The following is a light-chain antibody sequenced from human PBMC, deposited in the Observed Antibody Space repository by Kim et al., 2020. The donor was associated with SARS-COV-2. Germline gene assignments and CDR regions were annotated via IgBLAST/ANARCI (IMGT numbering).Light chain of an antibody. Sequence: DIQMTQFPSSLSASVGDRVTITCQASQDISNYLNWYQQKPGKAPKVLIYDASNLATGVPSRFSGSGSGTDFTFTISSLQPEDVATYCCQQCDNLPITFGQGTRLEIK. J-gene: IGKJ5*01. V-gene: IGKV1-33*01. CDR3: QQCDNLPIT. CDR2: DAS. CDR1: QDISNY.